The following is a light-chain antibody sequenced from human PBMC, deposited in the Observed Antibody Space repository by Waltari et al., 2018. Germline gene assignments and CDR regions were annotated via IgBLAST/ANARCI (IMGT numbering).Light chain of an antibody. CDR1: SPNIGSNV. CDR3: AAWDDSLNGHWV. Sequence: QSVLTQPPSESGTPGQRVTIPCSGSSPNIGSNVVNWYQQVPGTTPKLLIDRNDQRPSGVPDRISASKSGTSASLAISGLQSEDEAHYYCAAWDDSLNGHWVFGGGTKLTVL. V-gene: IGLV1-44*01. CDR2: RND. J-gene: IGLJ2*01.